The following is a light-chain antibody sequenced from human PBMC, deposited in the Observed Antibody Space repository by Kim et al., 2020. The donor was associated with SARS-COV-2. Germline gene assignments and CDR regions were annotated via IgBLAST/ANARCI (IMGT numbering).Light chain of an antibody. CDR3: NSRDTNDNVV. V-gene: IGLV3-19*01. J-gene: IGLJ2*01. CDR2: AKN. Sequence: VALGHTVRITCQGDSLRSYYATWYQQKPGQAPILLIYAKNNRPSGIPDRFSGSSSGNTASLTITGAQAEDEADYYCNSRDTNDNVVFGGGTSLTVL. CDR1: SLRSYY.